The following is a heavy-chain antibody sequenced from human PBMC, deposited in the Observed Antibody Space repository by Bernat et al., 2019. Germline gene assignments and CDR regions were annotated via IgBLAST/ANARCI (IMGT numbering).Heavy chain of an antibody. D-gene: IGHD4-17*01. J-gene: IGHJ4*02. CDR3: AKEYGDYVWFDY. CDR2: ISYDGSNK. Sequence: QVQLVESGGGVVQPGRSLRLSCAASGFTFSSYGMHWVRQAPGKGLEWVAVISYDGSNKYYADSVKGRFTISRDNSKNTLYLQMNSLRAEDTAVYYCAKEYGDYVWFDYWGQGTLVTVSS. V-gene: IGHV3-30*18. CDR1: GFTFSSYG.